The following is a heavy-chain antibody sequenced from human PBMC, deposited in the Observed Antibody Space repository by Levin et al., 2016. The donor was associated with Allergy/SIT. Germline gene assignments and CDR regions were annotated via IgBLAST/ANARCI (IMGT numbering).Heavy chain of an antibody. CDR1: GFTFSSYG. V-gene: IGHV3-30*18. Sequence: GESLKISCAASGFTFSSYGMHWVRQAPGKGLEWVAVISYDGSNKYYADSVKGRFTISRDNSKNTLYLQMNSLRAEDTAVYYCAKDSHQQWLGPNAFDIWGQGTMVTVSS. CDR3: AKDSHQQWLGPNAFDI. J-gene: IGHJ3*02. CDR2: ISYDGSNK. D-gene: IGHD6-19*01.